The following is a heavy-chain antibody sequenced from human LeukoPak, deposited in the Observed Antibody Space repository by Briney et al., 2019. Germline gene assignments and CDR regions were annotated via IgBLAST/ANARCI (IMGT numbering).Heavy chain of an antibody. Sequence: ASVSVSCKASGYTFTGYYIHSVPQAPGQGLERMGWINPNSGGTNSIQTFQGGVTMTRDTSISTSYMELSRLRSDDTAVYYCARDCRYFDWSSLRNWFDPWGQGTLLTVSS. CDR1: GYTFTGYY. J-gene: IGHJ5*02. V-gene: IGHV1-2*02. D-gene: IGHD3-9*01. CDR3: ARDCRYFDWSSLRNWFDP. CDR2: INPNSGGT.